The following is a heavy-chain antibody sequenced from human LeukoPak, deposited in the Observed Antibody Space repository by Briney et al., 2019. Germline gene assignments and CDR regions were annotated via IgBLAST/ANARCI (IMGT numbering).Heavy chain of an antibody. J-gene: IGHJ6*02. Sequence: GASVKVSCKASGYTFTGYYMHWVRQAPGQGLEWMGGTIPIFGTANYAQKFQGRVTITADESTSTAYMELSSLRSEDTAVYYCARGYGMDVWGQGTTVTVSS. V-gene: IGHV1-69*13. CDR3: ARGYGMDV. CDR1: GYTFTGYY. CDR2: TIPIFGTA.